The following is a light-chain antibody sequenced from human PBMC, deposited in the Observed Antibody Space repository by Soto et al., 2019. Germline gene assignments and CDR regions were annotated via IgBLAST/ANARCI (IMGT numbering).Light chain of an antibody. J-gene: IGKJ4*01. CDR3: QQANSFPPT. V-gene: IGKV1D-12*01. CDR2: AAS. Sequence: DIQMTQSPSSVSASVGDRVTITCRASQDVSSWLAWYQQKPGKAPKLLIYAASSLQSGVPSRFSGIGSGTDFTLTISSLQPEDFATCYCQQANSFPPTFGGGTKVGIK. CDR1: QDVSSW.